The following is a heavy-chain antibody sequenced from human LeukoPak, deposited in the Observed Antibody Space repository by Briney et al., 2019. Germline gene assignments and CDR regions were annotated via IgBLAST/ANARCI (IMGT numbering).Heavy chain of an antibody. CDR1: GFNFSSYS. CDR3: ARDLNYDFDY. Sequence: GGSLRLSCAASGFNFSSYSMNRVRQAPGKELEWLSSSSSSSSYIYYADSVKGRFTISRDNAKNSLYLQMNSLRAEDTAVYYCARDLNYDFDYWGQGTLVTVSS. CDR2: SSSSSSYI. D-gene: IGHD1-7*01. J-gene: IGHJ4*02. V-gene: IGHV3-21*01.